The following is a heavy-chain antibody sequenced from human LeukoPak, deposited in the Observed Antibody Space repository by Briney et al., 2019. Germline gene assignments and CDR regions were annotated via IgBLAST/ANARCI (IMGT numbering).Heavy chain of an antibody. J-gene: IGHJ4*02. CDR2: INPNSGGT. D-gene: IGHD4-17*01. CDR3: ARVSETKVATSLVWPPIDY. V-gene: IGHV1-2*02. CDR1: GYTFTGYY. Sequence: VASVKVSCKASGYTFTGYYMHWVRQAPGQGLEWMGWINPNSGGTNYAQKFQGRVTMTRDTSISTAYMELSRLRSDDTAVYYCARVSETKVATSLVWPPIDYWGQGTLVTVSS.